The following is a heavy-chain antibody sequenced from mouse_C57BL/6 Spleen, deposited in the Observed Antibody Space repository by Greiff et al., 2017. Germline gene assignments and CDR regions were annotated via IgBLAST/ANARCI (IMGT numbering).Heavy chain of an antibody. CDR3: ARDQDDYDGYWYFDV. CDR1: GFTFSSYA. D-gene: IGHD2-4*01. V-gene: IGHV5-4*01. CDR2: ISDGGSYT. J-gene: IGHJ1*03. Sequence: VHVKQSGGGLVKPGGSLKLSCAASGFTFSSYAMSWVRQTPEKRLEWVATISDGGSYTYYPDNVKGRFTISRDNAKNNLYLQMSHLKSEDTAMYYCARDQDDYDGYWYFDVWGTGTTVTVSS.